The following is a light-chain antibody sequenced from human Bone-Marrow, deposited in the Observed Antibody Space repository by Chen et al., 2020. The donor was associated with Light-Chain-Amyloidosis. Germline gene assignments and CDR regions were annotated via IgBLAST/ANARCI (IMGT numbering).Light chain of an antibody. CDR1: NIGSTS. Sequence: SYVLTQPSSVSVAPGQTATIACGGNNIGSTSVHRYQQTPGQAPLLVVYDDSDRPSGIPERWSGSNSGNTATLTISRVEAGDEADYYCQVWDSSSDRPVFGGGTKLTVL. CDR3: QVWDSSSDRPV. CDR2: DDS. V-gene: IGLV3-21*02. J-gene: IGLJ3*02.